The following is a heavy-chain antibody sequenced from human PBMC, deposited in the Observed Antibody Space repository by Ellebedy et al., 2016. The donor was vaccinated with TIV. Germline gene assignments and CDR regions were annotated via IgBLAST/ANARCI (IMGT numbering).Heavy chain of an antibody. D-gene: IGHD5-12*01. J-gene: IGHJ4*02. CDR1: GYSFTSYW. Sequence: GESLKISXKGSGYSFTSYWIGWVRQMPGKGLEWMGRIDPSDSYTNYSPSFQGHVTISADKSISTAYLQWSSLKASDTAMYYCARHGANAWGLRSEVDYWGQGTLVTVSS. V-gene: IGHV5-10-1*01. CDR2: IDPSDSYT. CDR3: ARHGANAWGLRSEVDY.